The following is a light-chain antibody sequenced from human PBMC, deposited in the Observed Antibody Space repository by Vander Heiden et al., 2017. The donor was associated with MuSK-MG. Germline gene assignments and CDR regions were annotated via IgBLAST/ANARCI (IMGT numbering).Light chain of an antibody. CDR2: DTN. J-gene: IGLJ3*02. CDR3: WPSDGNNYV. CDR1: TGVVTSGHY. V-gene: IGLV7-46*01. Sequence: QAVVTQEPSLTVSPGGTVTLTCVSCTGVVTSGHYPYWFPQNPGHVHTILIYDTNNTPSRTPARFSCSPRGGKGALTLSGAQAEDEDYYHCWPSDGNNYVFGGGTKLTVL.